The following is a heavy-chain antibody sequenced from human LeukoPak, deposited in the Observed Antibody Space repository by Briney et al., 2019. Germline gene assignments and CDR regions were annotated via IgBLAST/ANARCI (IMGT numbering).Heavy chain of an antibody. V-gene: IGHV1-8*01. D-gene: IGHD3-16*02. J-gene: IGHJ4*02. CDR2: MNPNSGNT. Sequence: ASVKVSCKASGYTFTSYDINWVRQATGQGLEWMGWMNPNSGNTGYAQKFQGRVTMTRNTSISTAYMELSSLRSEDTAVYYCARAKSRYDYVWGSYRYYFDYWGQGTLVTVSS. CDR3: ARAKSRYDYVWGSYRYYFDY. CDR1: GYTFTSYD.